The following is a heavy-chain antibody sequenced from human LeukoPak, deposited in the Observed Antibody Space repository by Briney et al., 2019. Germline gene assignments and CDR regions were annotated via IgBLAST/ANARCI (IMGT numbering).Heavy chain of an antibody. CDR1: GFTFSSYG. CDR3: AKDAYSGSYFVSESMYLDY. CDR2: ISYDGSNK. V-gene: IGHV3-30*18. J-gene: IGHJ4*02. D-gene: IGHD1-26*01. Sequence: GGSLRLSCAASGFTFSSYGMHWVRQAPGKGLEWVAVISYDGSNKYYADSVKGRFTISRDNSKNTLYLQMNSLRAEDTAVYYCAKDAYSGSYFVSESMYLDYWGQGTLVTVSS.